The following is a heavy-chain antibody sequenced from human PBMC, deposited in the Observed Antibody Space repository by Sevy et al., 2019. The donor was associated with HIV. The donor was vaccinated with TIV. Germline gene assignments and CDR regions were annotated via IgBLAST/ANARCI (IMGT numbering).Heavy chain of an antibody. CDR3: ARESGDCSSTSCYEGVFDY. D-gene: IGHD2-2*01. V-gene: IGHV4-61*02. Sequence: SETLSLTCTVSGGSISSGSYYWSWIRQPAGKGLEWIGRIYTSGSTNYNPSLKNRVTISVDTSKNQFSLKLSSGTAADTAVYYCARESGDCSSTSCYEGVFDYWGQGTLVTVSS. CDR1: GGSISSGSYY. J-gene: IGHJ4*02. CDR2: IYTSGST.